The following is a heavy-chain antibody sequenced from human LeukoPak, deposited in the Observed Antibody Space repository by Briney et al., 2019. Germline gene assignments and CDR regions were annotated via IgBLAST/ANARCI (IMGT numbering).Heavy chain of an antibody. Sequence: PGGSLRLSCAASGFTFSNYAMNWVRQAPGKGLEWIGEINHSGSTNYNPSLKSRVTISVDTSKNQFSLKLSSVTAADTAVYYCARRPRRGYSKLSWAFDIWDQGTMVTVSS. CDR1: GFTFSNYA. CDR2: INHSGST. CDR3: ARRPRRGYSKLSWAFDI. J-gene: IGHJ3*02. V-gene: IGHV4-34*01. D-gene: IGHD6-13*01.